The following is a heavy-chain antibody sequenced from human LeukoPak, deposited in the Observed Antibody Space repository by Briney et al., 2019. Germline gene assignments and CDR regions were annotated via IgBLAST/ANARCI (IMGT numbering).Heavy chain of an antibody. CDR1: GFSFSYYA. J-gene: IGHJ6*03. D-gene: IGHD4-11*01. CDR2: ISDDGSNK. Sequence: GGSLRLSCEASGFSFSYYAMHWVRQAPGKGLEWVAVISDDGSNKYYVDSVKGRFTISRDNSKNTLYLQMNSLRDEDTAVFYCAKDRIYSNYGYYMDVWGKGTTVTVSS. CDR3: AKDRIYSNYGYYMDV. V-gene: IGHV3-30*18.